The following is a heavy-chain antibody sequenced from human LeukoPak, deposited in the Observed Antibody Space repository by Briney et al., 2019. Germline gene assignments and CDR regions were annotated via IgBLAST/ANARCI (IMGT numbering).Heavy chain of an antibody. CDR3: ASDGAKVGALTYYYYYMDV. Sequence: GGSLRLSCAFSGLTFSSYAMTWVRQAPGKGLEWVSAVSGGGGSTYYADSVRGRFTISRDNSKNTLYLQMNSLKAEDTAVYNCASDGAKVGALTYYYYYMDVWGKGTTVTVSS. CDR1: GLTFSSYA. D-gene: IGHD3-10*01. V-gene: IGHV3-23*01. J-gene: IGHJ6*03. CDR2: VSGGGGST.